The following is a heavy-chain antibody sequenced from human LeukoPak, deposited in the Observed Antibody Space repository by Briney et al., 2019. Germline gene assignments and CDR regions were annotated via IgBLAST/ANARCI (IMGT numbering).Heavy chain of an antibody. CDR3: ARHGSGSYYLPTPFDY. V-gene: IGHV3-64*01. CDR2: ISSNGGST. J-gene: IGHJ4*02. Sequence: QAGGSLRLSCAASGFTFSSYAMHWVRQAPGKGLEYVSAISSNGGSTYYANSVKGRFTISRDNSKNTLYLQMGSLRAEDMAVYYCARHGSGSYYLPTPFDYWGQGTLVTVSS. D-gene: IGHD3-10*01. CDR1: GFTFSSYA.